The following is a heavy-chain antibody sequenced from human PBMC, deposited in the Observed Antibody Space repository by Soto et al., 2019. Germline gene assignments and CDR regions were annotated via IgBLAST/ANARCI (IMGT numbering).Heavy chain of an antibody. Sequence: KVSKKGSGDNFTNHCIRWVRQMPGKGLEWMGIIYPGDSDTRYSPSFQGQVTISADKSISTAYLQWSSLKASDTAMYYCARSIYCGGDCYTYVDYWGQGTLVTVSS. CDR1: GDNFTNHC. J-gene: IGHJ4*02. CDR2: IYPGDSDT. D-gene: IGHD2-21*02. V-gene: IGHV5-51*01. CDR3: ARSIYCGGDCYTYVDY.